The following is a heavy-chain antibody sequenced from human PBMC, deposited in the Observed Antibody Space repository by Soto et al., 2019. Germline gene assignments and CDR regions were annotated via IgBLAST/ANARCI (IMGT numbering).Heavy chain of an antibody. CDR3: ASSQRGYNWNYFDH. Sequence: ETLYLTCAVSGGSISGSYYYLGWLRQSPGRGPEWIGSVFYTGFTSYNPSLESRVSVSVDTSKNQFSLKVSAVTAADTAVYYCASSQRGYNWNYFDHWGQGALVTVSS. J-gene: IGHJ4*02. CDR1: GGSISGSYYY. CDR2: VFYTGFT. V-gene: IGHV4-39*01. D-gene: IGHD1-20*01.